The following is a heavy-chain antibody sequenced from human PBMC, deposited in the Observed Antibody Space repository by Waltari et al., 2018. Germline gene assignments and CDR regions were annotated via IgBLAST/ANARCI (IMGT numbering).Heavy chain of an antibody. Sequence: QVQLQESGPGLVKPSETLSLTCTVSGGSISSYYWSWIRQPAGKGLEWIGRIYTSGSTNYNPSLKSRVTMAVDTSKNQFSLKLSSVTAADTAVYYCARDGRFPYYYYYMDVWGKGTTVTISS. D-gene: IGHD3-3*01. CDR3: ARDGRFPYYYYYMDV. CDR2: IYTSGST. V-gene: IGHV4-4*07. J-gene: IGHJ6*03. CDR1: GGSISSYY.